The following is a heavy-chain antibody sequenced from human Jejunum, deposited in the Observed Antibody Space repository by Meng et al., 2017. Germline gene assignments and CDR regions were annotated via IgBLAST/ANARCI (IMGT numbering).Heavy chain of an antibody. V-gene: IGHV4-30-4*01. J-gene: IGHJ4*02. CDR3: ARHPTGGYNYFDY. CDR2: IYYSGSS. D-gene: IGHD2-8*02. Sequence: QVQVQQWGPGLVKPSQTLSLTCTVSGGSINTGDYYWSWIRQPPGKGLEWIAYIYYSGSSYSKSSLRSRVIISIDTSKNQFSLILSAVTAADTAVYYCARHPTGGYNYFDYWGQGTLVTVSS. CDR1: GGSINTGDYY.